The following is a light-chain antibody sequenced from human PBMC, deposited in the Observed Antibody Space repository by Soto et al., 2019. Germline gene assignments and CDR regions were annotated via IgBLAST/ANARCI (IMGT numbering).Light chain of an antibody. CDR1: QSVSSSY. CDR2: GAS. J-gene: IGKJ3*01. CDR3: QHYDNTPPSVT. V-gene: IGKV3-20*01. Sequence: EIVLTQSPGTLSLSPGERATLSCRASQSVSSSYLAWYQQKPGQAPRLLIYGASSRATGISDRFSGSGSGTDFILTISRLEPEDFAVYYCQHYDNTPPSVTFGPGTKVDI.